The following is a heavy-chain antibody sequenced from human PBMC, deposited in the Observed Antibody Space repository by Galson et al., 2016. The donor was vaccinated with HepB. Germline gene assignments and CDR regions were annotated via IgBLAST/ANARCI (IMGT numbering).Heavy chain of an antibody. CDR2: ISGSGGST. CDR1: GFTFSSYA. V-gene: IGHV3-23*01. Sequence: SLRLSCAASGFTFSSYAMSWVRQAPGKGLEWVSAISGSGGSTYYVDSVKGRFTISRDNSKNTLYLQMNSLRAEDTAVYYCAKSMSVSYYYDSSGYSFDYWGQGTLVAVSS. J-gene: IGHJ4*02. CDR3: AKSMSVSYYYDSSGYSFDY. D-gene: IGHD3-22*01.